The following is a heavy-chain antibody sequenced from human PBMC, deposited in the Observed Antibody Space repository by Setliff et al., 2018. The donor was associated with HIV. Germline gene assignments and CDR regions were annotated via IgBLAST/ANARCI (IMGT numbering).Heavy chain of an antibody. D-gene: IGHD3-3*01. CDR2: IKTKPSNYAT. CDR3: AKSLSPGDYYNFLSGYSPFDY. Sequence: PGGSLRLSCSASGFSFSDSAIHWVRQASGKGLEWIGRIKTKPSNYATAYGASVTGRFTISRDDSQNTAYLQMKSLRVEDTALYYCAKSLSPGDYYNFLSGYSPFDYWGQGTRVTVS. J-gene: IGHJ4*02. V-gene: IGHV3-73*01. CDR1: GFSFSDSA.